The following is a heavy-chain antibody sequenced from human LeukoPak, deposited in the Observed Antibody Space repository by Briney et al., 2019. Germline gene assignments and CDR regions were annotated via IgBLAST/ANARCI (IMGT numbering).Heavy chain of an antibody. D-gene: IGHD3-16*01. Sequence: GGSLRLSCVASGFTFSSYAMSWVRQAPGKGLESVSTISGSGGSTYYADSVKGRFTISRDNSKNTLYLQMNSLRAEDTAVYYCARDGGGLDAFDIWGQGTMVTVSS. CDR1: GFTFSSYA. CDR3: ARDGGGLDAFDI. V-gene: IGHV3-23*01. J-gene: IGHJ3*02. CDR2: ISGSGGST.